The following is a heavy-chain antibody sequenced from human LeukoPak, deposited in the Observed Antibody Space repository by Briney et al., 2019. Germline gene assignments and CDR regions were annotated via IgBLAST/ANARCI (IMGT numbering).Heavy chain of an antibody. CDR3: ARTTVGRGYDSDGMDG. D-gene: IGHD5-12*01. J-gene: IGHJ6*02. Sequence: ASVNVSFKPSVYTFTRHYMHWLRQTPGQGREWMGWINPPSGGTNYAQKFQGRVTMIRDTSISTAYMERSRLRSDGTGVYYCARTTVGRGYDSDGMDGWGQGTTVTVSS. CDR2: INPPSGGT. V-gene: IGHV1-2*02. CDR1: VYTFTRHY.